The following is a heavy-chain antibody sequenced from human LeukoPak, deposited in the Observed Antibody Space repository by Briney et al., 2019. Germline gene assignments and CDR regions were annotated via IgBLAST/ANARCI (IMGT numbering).Heavy chain of an antibody. V-gene: IGHV3-48*03. D-gene: IGHD4-23*01. CDR3: AAHGGNWRY. Sequence: GGSLRLSCAASGFTFSSFEMNWVRQAPGKGLEWVSYISSSGGTTYYADSVKGRFTISRDNAKNSLYLQMNSLRAEDTAVYYCAAHGGNWRYWGQGTLVTASS. CDR1: GFTFSSFE. CDR2: ISSSGGTT. J-gene: IGHJ4*02.